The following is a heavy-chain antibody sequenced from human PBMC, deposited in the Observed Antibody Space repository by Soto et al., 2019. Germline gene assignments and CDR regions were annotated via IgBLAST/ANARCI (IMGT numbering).Heavy chain of an antibody. Sequence: DVQVLESGGDLVQPGGSLRLSCAASGFTFSSYAMSWVRQAPGKGLEWVSSVSAGGDMTYYSDSVKGRFTISRDNSNNALFLQMNSLRIEDTGLYSCARGDRGGSGSPASYYYSGLDVWGQGTTVTVS. CDR1: GFTFSSYA. V-gene: IGHV3-23*01. J-gene: IGHJ6*02. D-gene: IGHD3-10*01. CDR3: ARGDRGGSGSPASYYYSGLDV. CDR2: VSAGGDMT.